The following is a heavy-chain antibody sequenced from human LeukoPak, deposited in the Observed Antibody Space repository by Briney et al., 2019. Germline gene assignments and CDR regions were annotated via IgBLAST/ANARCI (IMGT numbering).Heavy chain of an antibody. CDR2: IYYSGNT. D-gene: IGHD5-18*01. V-gene: IGHV4-39*01. J-gene: IGHJ4*02. Sequence: PSETLSLTCTVSGGSISSDSYHWGWIRQPPEMGLEWIGSIYYSGNTYYNPSLKSRVTMSVDTSKNQFSLKLSSVTGSDTAVYYCARHRSGGYTYGVLDYWGQGTLVTVSS. CDR3: ARHRSGGYTYGVLDY. CDR1: GGSISSDSYH.